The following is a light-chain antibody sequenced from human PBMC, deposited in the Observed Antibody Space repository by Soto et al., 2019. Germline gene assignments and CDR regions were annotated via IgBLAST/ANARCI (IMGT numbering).Light chain of an antibody. CDR3: LQYQSYWT. V-gene: IGKV1-5*03. Sequence: DIRMTQSPSTLSASVGDRVSITCRASQSISRQLAWYQQKPGKAPNLLIYQASNLETGVPSRFTGSGSGTAFPLTISSLQPDDLATYYCLQYQSYWTFGQGTKVEVK. J-gene: IGKJ1*01. CDR2: QAS. CDR1: QSISRQ.